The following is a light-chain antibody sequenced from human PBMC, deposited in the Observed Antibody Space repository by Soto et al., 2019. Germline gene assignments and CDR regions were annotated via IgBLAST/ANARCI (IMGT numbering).Light chain of an antibody. V-gene: IGLV1-40*01. J-gene: IGLJ2*01. CDR2: GNS. CDR3: QSYDSSLNSVV. CDR1: SSNIGAGYD. Sequence: QSVLTQPPSVSGAPGQRVTISCTGSSSNIGAGYDVHWYQQLPGTAPKLLIYGNSNRPSGVPDRFSGSKSGTSASLAITGLQAEDEADYYCQSYDSSLNSVVFGGGTKSPS.